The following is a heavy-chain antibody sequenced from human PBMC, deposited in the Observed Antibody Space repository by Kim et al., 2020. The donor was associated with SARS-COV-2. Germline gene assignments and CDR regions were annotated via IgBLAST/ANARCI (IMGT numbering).Heavy chain of an antibody. CDR2: ISSSGSTI. J-gene: IGHJ6*02. Sequence: GGSLRLSCAASGFTFSDYYMSWIRQAPGKGLEWVSYISSSGSTIYYADSVKGRFTISRDNAKNSLYLQMNSLRAEDTAVYYCARVPPITMPPCDYYYGMDVWGQGTTVTVSS. CDR1: GFTFSDYY. D-gene: IGHD3-10*01. CDR3: ARVPPITMPPCDYYYGMDV. V-gene: IGHV3-11*04.